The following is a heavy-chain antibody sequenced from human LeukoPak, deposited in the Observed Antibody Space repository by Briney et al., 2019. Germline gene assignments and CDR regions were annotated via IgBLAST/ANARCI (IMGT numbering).Heavy chain of an antibody. J-gene: IGHJ4*02. D-gene: IGHD2-2*01. V-gene: IGHV4-39*07. CDR2: IYYSGST. CDR1: GGSISSSSYY. Sequence: SETLSLTCTVSGGSISSSSYYWGWIRQPPGKGLEWIGSIYYSGSTYYNPSLKSRVTISVDTSKNQFSLKLSSVTAADTAVYYCARDGPYCSSTSCSANWGQGTLVTVSS. CDR3: ARDGPYCSSTSCSAN.